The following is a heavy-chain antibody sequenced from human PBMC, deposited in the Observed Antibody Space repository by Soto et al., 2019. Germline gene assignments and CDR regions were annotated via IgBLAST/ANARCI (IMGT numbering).Heavy chain of an antibody. Sequence: GGSLRLSCAASGFPFSNYAMSWVGHAPGKGLEWVSGISGRGSSTYYADSVKGRFNVCRDNSKNTLYLQMNSLRAEYTAVYYCARAHSGYRYGQDYYQYYTMDVGGQGTTVTVSS. CDR1: GFPFSNYA. J-gene: IGHJ6*02. V-gene: IGHV3-23*01. CDR2: ISGRGSST. CDR3: ARAHSGYRYGQDYYQYYTMDV. D-gene: IGHD5-18*01.